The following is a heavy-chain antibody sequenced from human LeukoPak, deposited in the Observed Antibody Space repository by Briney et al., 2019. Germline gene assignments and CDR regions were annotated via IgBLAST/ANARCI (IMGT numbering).Heavy chain of an antibody. CDR3: ARDIGGDYGLVFDY. D-gene: IGHD4-17*01. Sequence: SETLSLTCTVSGGSISSYYWSWIRQPPGKGLEWIGYIYYSGSTNYNPSLKSRVTISVDTSKNQFSLKLSSVTAADTAVYYCARDIGGDYGLVFDYWGQGTLVTVSS. CDR1: GGSISSYY. V-gene: IGHV4-59*01. J-gene: IGHJ4*02. CDR2: IYYSGST.